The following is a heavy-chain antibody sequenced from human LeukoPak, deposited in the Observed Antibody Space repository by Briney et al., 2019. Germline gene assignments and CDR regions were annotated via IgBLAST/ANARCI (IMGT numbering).Heavy chain of an antibody. CDR1: GGSFSGYY. Sequence: SETLSLTCAVYGGSFSGYYWSWIRQPPGKGLEWIGEINHSGSTNYNPSLKSRVTISVDTSKNQFSLKLSSVTAADTAVYYCARGSSDPEYYYDSQGLQQRFDYWGQGTLVTVPS. CDR2: INHSGST. V-gene: IGHV4-34*01. J-gene: IGHJ4*02. CDR3: ARGSSDPEYYYDSQGLQQRFDY. D-gene: IGHD3-22*01.